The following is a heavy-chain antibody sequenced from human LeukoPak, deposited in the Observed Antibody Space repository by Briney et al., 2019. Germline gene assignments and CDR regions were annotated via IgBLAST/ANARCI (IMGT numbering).Heavy chain of an antibody. CDR2: IYYSGST. D-gene: IGHD5-24*01. J-gene: IGHJ4*02. CDR1: GGSISSSSYY. Sequence: SETLSLTCTVSGGSISSSSYYWGWIRQPPGKGLEWIGSIYYSGSTYYNPSLKSRVTISVDTSKNQFSLKLSSVTAADTAVYYCAGNVEMATILRLSAGFHFDYWGQGTLVTVSS. CDR3: AGNVEMATILRLSAGFHFDY. V-gene: IGHV4-39*07.